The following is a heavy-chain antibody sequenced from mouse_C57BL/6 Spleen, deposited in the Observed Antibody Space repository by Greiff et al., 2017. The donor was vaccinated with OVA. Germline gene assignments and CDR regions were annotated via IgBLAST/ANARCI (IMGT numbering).Heavy chain of an antibody. D-gene: IGHD1-1*01. Sequence: QVQLQQSGAELVRPGTSVKMSCKASGYTFTNYWIGWAKQRPGHGLEWIGDIYPGGGYTNYNEKFKGKATLTADKSSSTAYMQFSSLTSEDSAIYYGARSSLLSFDYWGQGTTLTVSS. CDR3: ARSSLLSFDY. CDR1: GYTFTNYW. V-gene: IGHV1-63*01. CDR2: IYPGGGYT. J-gene: IGHJ2*01.